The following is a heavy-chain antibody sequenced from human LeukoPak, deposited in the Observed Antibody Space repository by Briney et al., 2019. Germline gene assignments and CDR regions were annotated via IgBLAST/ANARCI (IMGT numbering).Heavy chain of an antibody. CDR3: LRDLNWSLDQ. V-gene: IGHV3-74*01. J-gene: IGHJ4*02. CDR2: IKSDGITI. CDR1: GFTFSNYM. Sequence: GGSLRLSCAASGFTFSNYMMHWVRQAPGKGLVWVSRIKSDGITITYADSVKGRSTISRDNAKNALYLQVNSLRAEDTAVYYCLRDLNWSLDQWGQGTLVTVSS. D-gene: IGHD1-20*01.